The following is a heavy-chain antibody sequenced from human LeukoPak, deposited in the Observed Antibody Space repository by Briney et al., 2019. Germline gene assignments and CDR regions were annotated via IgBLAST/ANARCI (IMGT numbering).Heavy chain of an antibody. V-gene: IGHV3-23*01. CDR3: AKDPLDY. J-gene: IGHJ4*02. Sequence: TGGSLRLSCVASGFTFNIYAMIWVRQAPGKGLEWVSGISGSGGNTYNADYVKGRFTISRDNSKNTLYLQMNSLRAEDTAIYYCAKDPLDYWGQGTLVTVSS. CDR1: GFTFNIYA. CDR2: ISGSGGNT.